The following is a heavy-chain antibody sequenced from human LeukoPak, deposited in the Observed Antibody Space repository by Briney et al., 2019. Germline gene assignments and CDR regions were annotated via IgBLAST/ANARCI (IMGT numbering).Heavy chain of an antibody. CDR1: GYSFTSYW. V-gene: IGHV5-51*01. D-gene: IGHD6-13*01. J-gene: IGHJ6*02. Sequence: GESLKISCKGSGYSFTSYWIGWVRQMPGKGLEWRGIIYPGDSDTRYSPSFQGQVTISADKSIGTAYLQWSSLKASDAAMYYCARNLRYSSSWFTDNYYYYYGMDVWGQGTTVTVSS. CDR2: IYPGDSDT. CDR3: ARNLRYSSSWFTDNYYYYYGMDV.